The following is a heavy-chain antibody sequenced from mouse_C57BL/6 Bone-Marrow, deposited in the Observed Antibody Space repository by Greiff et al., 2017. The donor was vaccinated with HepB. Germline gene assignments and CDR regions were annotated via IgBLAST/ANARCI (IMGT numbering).Heavy chain of an antibody. D-gene: IGHD2-2*01. CDR1: GYAFSSSW. CDR3: ALVTTLFFDY. J-gene: IGHJ2*01. V-gene: IGHV1-82*01. CDR2: IYPGDGDT. Sequence: VQLQESGPELVKPGASVKISCKASGYAFSSSWMNWVKQRPGKGLEWIGRIYPGDGDTNYNGKFKGKATLTADKSSSTAYMQLSSLTSEDSAVYFCALVTTLFFDYWGQGTTLTVSS.